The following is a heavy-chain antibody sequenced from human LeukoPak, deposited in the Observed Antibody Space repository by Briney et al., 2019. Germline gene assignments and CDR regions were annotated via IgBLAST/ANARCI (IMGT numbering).Heavy chain of an antibody. D-gene: IGHD5-12*01. V-gene: IGHV1-24*01. Sequence: ASVKVSCKVSGYTLTELSTHWVRQAPGKGLEWMGGFDPEDGETIYAQKFQGSVTMTEDTSTDTAYMELSSLRSEDTAVYYCATRRRYSGYDPNDYWGQGTLVTVSS. CDR2: FDPEDGET. CDR3: ATRRRYSGYDPNDY. J-gene: IGHJ4*02. CDR1: GYTLTELS.